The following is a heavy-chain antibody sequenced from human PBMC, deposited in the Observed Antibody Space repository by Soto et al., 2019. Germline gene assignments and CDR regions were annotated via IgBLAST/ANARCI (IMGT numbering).Heavy chain of an antibody. V-gene: IGHV3-23*01. Sequence: GGSLRLSWAGSGFTFRSHAMNWVRQAPGKGLEWVSAISASGGTTYYADSVKGRFTISRDNSKNTLYVQMNSLRAEDTAVYYCAKEYAFYYDSSGYCFDYWGQGNVVTVSS. CDR1: GFTFRSHA. CDR2: ISASGGTT. J-gene: IGHJ4*02. D-gene: IGHD3-22*01. CDR3: AKEYAFYYDSSGYCFDY.